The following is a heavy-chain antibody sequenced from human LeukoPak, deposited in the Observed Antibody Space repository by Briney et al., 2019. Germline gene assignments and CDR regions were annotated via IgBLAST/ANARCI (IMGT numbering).Heavy chain of an antibody. D-gene: IGHD2-21*02. CDR3: ARGDYYSYQYMDV. CDR1: GFTFSSYG. CDR2: IRYDGSNK. J-gene: IGHJ6*03. V-gene: IGHV3-30*02. Sequence: GGSLRLSCAASGFTFSSYGMHWVRQAPGKGLEWVAFIRYDGSNKYYADSVKGRFTISRDNSKNTLYLQMNSLRAVDTAVYYCARGDYYSYQYMDVWGRGTTATVSS.